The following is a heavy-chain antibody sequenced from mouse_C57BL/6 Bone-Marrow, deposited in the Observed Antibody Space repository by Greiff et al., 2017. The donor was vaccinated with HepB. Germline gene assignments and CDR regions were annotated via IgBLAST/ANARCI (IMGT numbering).Heavy chain of an antibody. CDR1: GYTFTSYG. J-gene: IGHJ3*01. V-gene: IGHV1-81*01. CDR2: IYPRSGNT. Sequence: LQESGAELARPGASVKLSCKASGYTFTSYGISWVKQRTGQGLEWIGEIYPRSGNTYYNEKFKGKATLTADKSSSTAYMELRSLTSEDSAVYFCARSPHFCPWFAYWGQGTLVTVSA. CDR3: ARSPHFCPWFAY.